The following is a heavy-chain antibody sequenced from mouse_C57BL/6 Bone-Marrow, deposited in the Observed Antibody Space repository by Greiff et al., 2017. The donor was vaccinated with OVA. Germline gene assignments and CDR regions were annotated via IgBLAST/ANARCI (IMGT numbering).Heavy chain of an antibody. D-gene: IGHD1-1*01. V-gene: IGHV5-17*01. Sequence: EVKLMESGGGLVKPGGSLKLSCAASGFTFSDYGMHWVRQAPEKGLEWVAYISSGSSTIYYADTVKGRFTISRDNAKNTLFLQMTSLRSEYTAMYYCARSYYYCSSPIWYFDVWGTGTTVTVSS. J-gene: IGHJ1*03. CDR2: ISSGSSTI. CDR3: ARSYYYCSSPIWYFDV. CDR1: GFTFSDYG.